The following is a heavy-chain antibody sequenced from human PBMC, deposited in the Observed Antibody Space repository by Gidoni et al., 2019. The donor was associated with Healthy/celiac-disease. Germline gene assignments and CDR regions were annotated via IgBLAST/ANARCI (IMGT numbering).Heavy chain of an antibody. CDR3: ARGAPYCSSTSCYLSYYGMDV. D-gene: IGHD2-2*01. CDR1: GFTFSSYA. V-gene: IGHV3-64*01. J-gene: IGHJ6*02. CDR2: ISSNGGST. Sequence: EVQLVESGGGLVQPGGSLRLSCAASGFTFSSYAMHWVRQAPGKGLEYVSAISSNGGSTYYANSVKGRFTISRDNSKNTLYLQMGSLRAEDMAVYYCARGAPYCSSTSCYLSYYGMDVWGQGTTVTVSS.